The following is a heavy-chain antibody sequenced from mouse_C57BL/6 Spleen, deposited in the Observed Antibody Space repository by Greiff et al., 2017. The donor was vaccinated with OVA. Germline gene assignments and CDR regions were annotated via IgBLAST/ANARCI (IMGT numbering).Heavy chain of an antibody. J-gene: IGHJ4*01. V-gene: IGHV1-61*01. Sequence: QVQLQQPGAELVRPGSSVKLSCKASGYTFTSYWMDWVKQRPGQGLEWIGNIYPSDGETHYNQKFKGKATLTVDKSSSTAYMQLSSLASEDSAVYYCARDGFLYAMDYWGQGTSVTVSS. CDR2: IYPSDGET. CDR3: ARDGFLYAMDY. CDR1: GYTFTSYW. D-gene: IGHD2-3*01.